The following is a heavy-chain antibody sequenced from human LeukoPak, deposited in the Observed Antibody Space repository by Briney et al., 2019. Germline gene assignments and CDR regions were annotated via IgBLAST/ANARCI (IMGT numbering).Heavy chain of an antibody. V-gene: IGHV3-21*01. Sequence: GGSLRLSCAASGFTFSSYSMNWVRQAPGKGLEWVSSISSSSSYIYYADSVKGRFTISRDNAKNSLYLQMNSLRAEDTAVYYCARVGRTSDAFYIWGQGTMVTVSS. CDR3: ARVGRTSDAFYI. CDR2: ISSSSSYI. CDR1: GFTFSSYS. J-gene: IGHJ3*02. D-gene: IGHD1-26*01.